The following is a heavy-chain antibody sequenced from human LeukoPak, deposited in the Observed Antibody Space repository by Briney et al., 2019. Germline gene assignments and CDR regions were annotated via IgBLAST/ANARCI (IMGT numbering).Heavy chain of an antibody. D-gene: IGHD1-26*01. CDR2: IHDSGTT. V-gene: IGHV4-4*02. J-gene: IGHJ4*02. CDR3: ARLGSSWENAG. Sequence: NPSETLSLTCAVSGASITSSHWWSWARQPPGKGLEWIGEIHDSGTTNYNPSLKSRVSISVDTSNNQFSLKLSSVTAADTAVYYCARLGSSWENAGWGQGTLVTVSS. CDR1: GASITSSHW.